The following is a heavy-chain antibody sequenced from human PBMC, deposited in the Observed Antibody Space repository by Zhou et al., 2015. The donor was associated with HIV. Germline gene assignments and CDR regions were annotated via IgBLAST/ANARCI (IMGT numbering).Heavy chain of an antibody. D-gene: IGHD6-6*01. CDR2: MNPTVVT. CDR3: ARGRMSIAARRGGTTYMDV. V-gene: IGHV1-8*01. Sequence: QVQLVQSGAEVKKPGASVKVSCKASGYTFTSYDINWVRQATGQGLEWMRWMNPTVVTQAMHRSSRARVTMTRNTSISTAYMELSSLRSEDTAVYYCARGRMSIAARRGGTTYMDVWGKGTTGHRSP. J-gene: IGHJ6*03. CDR1: GYTFTSYD.